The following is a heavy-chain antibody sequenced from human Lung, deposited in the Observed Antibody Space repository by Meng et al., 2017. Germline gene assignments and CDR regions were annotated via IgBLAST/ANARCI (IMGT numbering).Heavy chain of an antibody. CDR1: GGSISSDNW. D-gene: IGHD2-21*01. CDR2: IYHSGST. CDR3: TKNDFYCLGY. Sequence: QGQPQESGPGLVKPSGTLSLTCAVSGGSISSDNWWSWVRQPPGKGLEWIGEIYHSGSTNYNPSLKSRITISVDKPKNQFSLTLSSVTAADTAVYYCTKNDFYCLGYWGQGTLVTVSS. J-gene: IGHJ4*02. V-gene: IGHV4-4*02.